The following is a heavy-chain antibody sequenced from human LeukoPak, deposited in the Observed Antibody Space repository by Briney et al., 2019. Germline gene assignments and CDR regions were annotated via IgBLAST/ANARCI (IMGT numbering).Heavy chain of an antibody. V-gene: IGHV3-48*02. CDR3: ARFPRTGWCNFDY. D-gene: IGHD6-19*01. CDR1: GFTFGSYS. CDR2: INRDSSSI. Sequence: GGSLRLSCSASGFTFGSYSMIWVRQAPGEGLQWVSYINRDSSSITYADSVKGRFTISRDNARNSVDLQMNSLKDEDTAVYYCARFPRTGWCNFDYWGQGALVTVSS. J-gene: IGHJ4*02.